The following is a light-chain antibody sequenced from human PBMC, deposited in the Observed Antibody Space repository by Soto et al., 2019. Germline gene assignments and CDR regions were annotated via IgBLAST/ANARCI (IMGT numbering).Light chain of an antibody. CDR2: DVD. Sequence: QSLLTQPRSVSGSPGQSFTISCTGTISDVGGYNYVSWYQHHTGKAPKLMIYDVDKRPSGVPGRFSGSKSGNTASLTISGLQAEDEADYYCCSNAGSYPFVFGTGTKVTVL. V-gene: IGLV2-11*01. CDR1: ISDVGGYNY. J-gene: IGLJ1*01. CDR3: CSNAGSYPFV.